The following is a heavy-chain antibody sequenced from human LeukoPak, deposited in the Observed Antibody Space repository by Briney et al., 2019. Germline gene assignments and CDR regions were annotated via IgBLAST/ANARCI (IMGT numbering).Heavy chain of an antibody. Sequence: SETLSLTCAVSGYSISSGYYWGWIRPPPWKGLEWIGSIYHSGSTYYNPSLKSRVTISVDTSKNQFSLKLSSVTAADTAVYYCARQPLYYYDSSGYSEFDPWGQGTLVTVSS. V-gene: IGHV4-38-2*01. J-gene: IGHJ5*02. CDR1: GYSISSGYY. D-gene: IGHD3-22*01. CDR3: ARQPLYYYDSSGYSEFDP. CDR2: IYHSGST.